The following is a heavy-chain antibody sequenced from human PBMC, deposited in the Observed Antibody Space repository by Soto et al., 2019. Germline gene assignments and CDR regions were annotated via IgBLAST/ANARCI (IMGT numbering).Heavy chain of an antibody. CDR1: GFSFSSYG. CDR3: ALFNYYDISA. D-gene: IGHD3-22*01. V-gene: IGHV3-30*03. J-gene: IGHJ5*02. Sequence: GGSLRLSCAASGFSFSSYGMHWVRQAPGKGLEWVAVALHDGSNKYYAESVKGRFSISRDNTKNTLYLQMSSLRPEDTAVYYCALFNYYDISAWGQGTLVTVSS. CDR2: ALHDGSNK.